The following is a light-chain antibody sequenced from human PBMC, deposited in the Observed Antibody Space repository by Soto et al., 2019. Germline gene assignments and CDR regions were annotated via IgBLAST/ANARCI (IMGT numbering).Light chain of an antibody. CDR2: AAS. CDR1: QSINSY. J-gene: IGKJ1*01. Sequence: IQVPHSTSSLSASVGDRVTISCRASQSINSYLNWYQQKPGKAPKLLIYAASSLHSGVPTRFRGSESGTEFTLTITRLQPEDVATYYCQQRGTFGPGTKVDIK. V-gene: IGKV1-39*01. CDR3: QQRGT.